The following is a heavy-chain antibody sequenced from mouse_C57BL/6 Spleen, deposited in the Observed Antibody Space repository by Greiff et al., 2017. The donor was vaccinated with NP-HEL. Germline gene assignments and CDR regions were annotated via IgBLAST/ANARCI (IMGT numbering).Heavy chain of an antibody. Sequence: QVQLQQPGAELVKPGASVKLSCKASGYTFTSYWMHWVKQRPGQGLEWIGMIHPNSGSTNYNEKFKSKATLTVDKSSSTAYMQLSSLTSEDSAVYYCAREEVYYGNYEGVWFAYWGQGTLVTVSA. CDR1: GYTFTSYW. CDR3: AREEVYYGNYEGVWFAY. CDR2: IHPNSGST. D-gene: IGHD2-1*01. V-gene: IGHV1-64*01. J-gene: IGHJ3*01.